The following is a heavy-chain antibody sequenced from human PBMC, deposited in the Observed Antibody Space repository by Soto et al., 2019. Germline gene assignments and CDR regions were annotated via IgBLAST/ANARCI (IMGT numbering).Heavy chain of an antibody. CDR2: FDPEDGET. CDR3: ATVHGYYYEY. V-gene: IGHV1-24*01. CDR1: GYTLTELS. D-gene: IGHD6-13*01. Sequence: VASVKVSCKVSGYTLTELSMHWVRQAPGKGLEWMGGFDPEDGETIHAQKFQGRVTMTEDTSTDTAYMELSSLRSEDTAVYYCATVHGYYYEYWGQGTLVTVSS. J-gene: IGHJ4*02.